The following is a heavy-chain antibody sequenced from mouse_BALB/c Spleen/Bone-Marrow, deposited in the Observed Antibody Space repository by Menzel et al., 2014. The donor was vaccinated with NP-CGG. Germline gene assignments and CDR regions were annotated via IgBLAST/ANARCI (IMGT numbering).Heavy chain of an antibody. Sequence: EVKLMESGGGLVQPGGSLRLSCATYGFTFTDYYMNWVRQPPGKALEWLGFIRNKANGYTTEYSASVKGRFTISRDNSQNILYLQMNTLRAEDSATYYCARDKGRVFFDYWGQGTTLTVSS. CDR1: GFTFTDYY. V-gene: IGHV7-3*02. J-gene: IGHJ2*01. CDR2: IRNKANGYTT. CDR3: ARDKGRVFFDY.